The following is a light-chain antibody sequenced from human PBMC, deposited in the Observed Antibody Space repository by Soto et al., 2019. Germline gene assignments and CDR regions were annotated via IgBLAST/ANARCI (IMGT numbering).Light chain of an antibody. CDR3: ATWDDSLHGYV. CDR1: NSNIGSNK. J-gene: IGLJ1*01. CDR2: TSN. V-gene: IGLV1-44*01. Sequence: QSVLTQPPSASGTPGQRVTISCSGSNSNIGSNKVNWYQQLPGTAPTLLIYTSNQRPSGVPGRFSGSKSGTSASLAISGLQSEDEADYYCATWDDSLHGYVFGTGTKVTVL.